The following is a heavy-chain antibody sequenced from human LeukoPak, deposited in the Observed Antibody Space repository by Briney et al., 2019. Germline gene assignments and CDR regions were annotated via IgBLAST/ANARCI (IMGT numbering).Heavy chain of an antibody. Sequence: ASVKVSCKASGGTFSSYAISWVRQAPGQGLGWMGRIIPIFGTANYAQKFQGRVTITTDESTSTAYMELSSLRSEDTAVYYCARERGTGYSSSWYPEGYFQHWGQGTLVTVSS. CDR3: ARERGTGYSSSWYPEGYFQH. J-gene: IGHJ1*01. V-gene: IGHV1-69*05. D-gene: IGHD6-13*01. CDR1: GGTFSSYA. CDR2: IIPIFGTA.